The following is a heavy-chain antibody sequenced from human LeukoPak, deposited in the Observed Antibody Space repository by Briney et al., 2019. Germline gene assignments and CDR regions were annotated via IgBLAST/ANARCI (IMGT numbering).Heavy chain of an antibody. CDR3: ARDIVVGGPHAFDI. V-gene: IGHV1-2*02. J-gene: IGHJ3*02. Sequence: GASVKVSCKASGYTFTGYYMHWVRQAPGQGLEWMGWINPNSGGTNYAQKFQGRVTMTRDTSISTAYMELSRLRSDDTAVYYCARDIVVGGPHAFDIWGQGTMVTVSS. CDR1: GYTFTGYY. D-gene: IGHD2-2*01. CDR2: INPNSGGT.